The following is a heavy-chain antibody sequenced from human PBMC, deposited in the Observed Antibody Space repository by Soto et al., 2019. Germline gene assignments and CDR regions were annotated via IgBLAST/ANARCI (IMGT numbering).Heavy chain of an antibody. J-gene: IGHJ6*03. D-gene: IGHD2-2*01. CDR3: ARDAAHSVVVPAAMRHYYYYMDV. Sequence: QVQLQESGPGLVKPSQTLSLTCTVSGGSISSGGYYWSWIRQHPGKGLEWIGYIYYSGSTYYNPSVKGRVTISVDTSKTQFSLKLSSVTAADTAVYYCARDAAHSVVVPAAMRHYYYYMDVWGKGTTVTVSS. V-gene: IGHV4-31*03. CDR2: IYYSGST. CDR1: GGSISSGGYY.